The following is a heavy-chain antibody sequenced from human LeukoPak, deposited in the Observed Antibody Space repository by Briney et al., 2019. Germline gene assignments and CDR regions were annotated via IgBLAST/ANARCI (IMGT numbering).Heavy chain of an antibody. CDR2: ISDSGGST. CDR3: AKRGVVIRVILVGFHKEAYYFDS. CDR1: GLTLSNYG. Sequence: GGSLRLSCAVSGLTLSNYGMSWVRQAPGKGLEWVAGISDSGGSTNYADSVKGRFTISRDNPKSTLYLQMNSLRAEDTAVYFCAKRGVVIRVILVGFHKEAYYFDSWGQGALVTVSS. V-gene: IGHV3-23*01. J-gene: IGHJ4*02. D-gene: IGHD3-22*01.